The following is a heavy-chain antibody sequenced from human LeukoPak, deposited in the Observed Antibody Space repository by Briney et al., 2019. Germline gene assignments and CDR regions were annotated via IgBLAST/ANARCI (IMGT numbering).Heavy chain of an antibody. V-gene: IGHV3-7*05. J-gene: IGHJ4*02. Sequence: GGPLRLSCAASGFTLGTYWMTWIRQTTRKGVERSAAIKEDGSEAYYVDSVKGRFTISRDNAKNSLYLQMNSLRAEDTAVYYWARGPFWGQGALVTVSS. CDR2: IKEDGSEA. CDR3: ARGPF. CDR1: GFTLGTYW.